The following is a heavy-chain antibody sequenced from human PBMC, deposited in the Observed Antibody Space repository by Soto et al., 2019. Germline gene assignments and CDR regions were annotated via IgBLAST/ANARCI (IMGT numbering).Heavy chain of an antibody. V-gene: IGHV3-23*01. Sequence: EVQLLESGGGLVQPGGSLRLSCAASGFTFSSYAMSWVRQAPGKGLEWVSAISGSGGSTYYGDSVKGRFTISRANSKNTLDLQMNSLRAEDTAVYYCAKEPTLDSSSPYYFDYWGQGTLVTVSS. J-gene: IGHJ4*02. CDR3: AKEPTLDSSSPYYFDY. CDR1: GFTFSSYA. CDR2: ISGSGGST. D-gene: IGHD6-6*01.